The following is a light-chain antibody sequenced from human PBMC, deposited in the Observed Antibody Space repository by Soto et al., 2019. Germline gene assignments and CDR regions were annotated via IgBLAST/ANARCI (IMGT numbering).Light chain of an antibody. Sequence: QSVLTQSSSASASLGSSVKLTCTLSSGHSSYIIACHQQQPGKAPRYLMKLEGSGSYNKGSGVPDRFSGSSSGADRYLTISNLQFEDEADYYCETWDSNIHWVFGGGTKLTVL. CDR1: SGHSSYI. CDR3: ETWDSNIHWV. J-gene: IGLJ3*02. V-gene: IGLV4-60*02. CDR2: LEGSGSY.